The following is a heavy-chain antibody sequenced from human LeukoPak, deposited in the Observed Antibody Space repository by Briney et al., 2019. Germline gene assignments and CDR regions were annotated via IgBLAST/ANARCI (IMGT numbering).Heavy chain of an antibody. V-gene: IGHV5-51*01. J-gene: IGHJ4*02. CDR2: IYPGDSDP. D-gene: IGHD6-13*01. CDR3: ARLGSSAWFPGDY. CDR1: GYIFTSYR. Sequence: GESLKISCKGSGYIFTSYRIAWVRQMPGKGLEWIGIIYPGDSDPRYSPSFQGQVTLSADKFISTAYLQWSSLKASDTAIDYCARLGSSAWFPGDYWGQGTLVTVSS.